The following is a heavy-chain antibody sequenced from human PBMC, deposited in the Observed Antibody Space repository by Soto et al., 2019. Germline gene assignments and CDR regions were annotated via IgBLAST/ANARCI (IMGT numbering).Heavy chain of an antibody. Sequence: QVQLVQSGAEVKKPGSSVKVSCKASGGTFSSYAISWVRQAPGQGLEWMGGIIPIFGTADYAQKFQGRVTITADESPSPXYMELSSLRSEDTAVYYCALHYGSGNNYYYYGMDVWGQGTTVTVSS. CDR3: ALHYGSGNNYYYYGMDV. CDR2: IIPIFGTA. D-gene: IGHD3-10*01. CDR1: GGTFSSYA. V-gene: IGHV1-69*12. J-gene: IGHJ6*02.